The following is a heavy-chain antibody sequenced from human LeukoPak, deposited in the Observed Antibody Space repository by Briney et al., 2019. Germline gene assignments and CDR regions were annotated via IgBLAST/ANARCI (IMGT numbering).Heavy chain of an antibody. CDR3: ARGQGYSSSWGIGP. J-gene: IGHJ5*02. CDR1: GYTFTSYD. D-gene: IGHD6-13*01. Sequence: GASVKVSCKASGYTFTSYDINWVRQATGQGLEWMGWMNPNSGNTGYAQKFQGRVTITRNTSISTAYMELSSLRSEDTAVYYCARGQGYSSSWGIGPWGQGTLVTVSS. CDR2: MNPNSGNT. V-gene: IGHV1-8*03.